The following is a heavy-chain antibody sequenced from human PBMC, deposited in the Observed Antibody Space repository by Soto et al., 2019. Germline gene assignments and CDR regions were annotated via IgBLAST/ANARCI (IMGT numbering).Heavy chain of an antibody. Sequence: EVQLLESGGGLLQPGGSLRLSCAASEFTFSSYAMSGVRQAPGKGREWVSGISAGGGTTYYADSVKGRFTISRDNAKNTLFLQMNSLRAEDTAVYYCARDHSLYYYDTSGYYTDFWGQGTQVTVSS. V-gene: IGHV3-23*01. CDR3: ARDHSLYYYDTSGYYTDF. D-gene: IGHD3-22*01. CDR2: ISAGGGTT. J-gene: IGHJ4*02. CDR1: EFTFSSYA.